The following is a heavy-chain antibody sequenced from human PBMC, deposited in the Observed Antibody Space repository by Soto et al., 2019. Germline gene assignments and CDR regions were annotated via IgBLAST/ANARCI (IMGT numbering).Heavy chain of an antibody. J-gene: IGHJ6*02. CDR3: ARVATANVPADYTMDV. D-gene: IGHD1-26*01. Sequence: SETLSLTCTVSGGSINSGDYYWSWIRQPPGKGLEWIGYIYYSGTTYYNPSLESRITISIDTSRSQFSLKLSSVTAADTAVYYCARVATANVPADYTMDVWGQGTTVTVSS. V-gene: IGHV4-30-4*01. CDR1: GGSINSGDYY. CDR2: IYYSGTT.